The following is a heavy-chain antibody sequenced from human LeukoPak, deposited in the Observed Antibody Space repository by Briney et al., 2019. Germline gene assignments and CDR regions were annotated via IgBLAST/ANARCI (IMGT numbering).Heavy chain of an antibody. V-gene: IGHV3-30*04. J-gene: IGHJ4*02. CDR3: ARGWLQN. Sequence: GGSLGLSCAASGFTFSSYAMHWVRQAPGKGLEWVAVISYDGSNKYYADSVKGRFTISRDNSKNTLYLQMNSLRAEDTAVYYCARGWLQNWGQGTLVTVSS. D-gene: IGHD5-24*01. CDR1: GFTFSSYA. CDR2: ISYDGSNK.